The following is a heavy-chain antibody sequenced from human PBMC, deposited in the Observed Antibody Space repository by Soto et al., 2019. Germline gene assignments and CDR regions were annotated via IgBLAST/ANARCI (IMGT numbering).Heavy chain of an antibody. CDR1: GGTFSSYT. V-gene: IGHV1-69*02. CDR2: IIPILGIA. CDR3: ARDDTGTTGSSDAFDI. Sequence: ASVKVSCKASGGTFSSYTISWVRQAPGQGLEWMGRIIPILGIANYAQKFQGRVTITADKSTSTAYMELSSLRSEDTAVYYCARDDTGTTGSSDAFDIWGQGTMVTVSS. J-gene: IGHJ3*02.